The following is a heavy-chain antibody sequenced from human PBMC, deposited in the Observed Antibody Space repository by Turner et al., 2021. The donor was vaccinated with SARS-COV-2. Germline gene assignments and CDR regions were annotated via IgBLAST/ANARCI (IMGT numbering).Heavy chain of an antibody. CDR2: ISSSSSYI. CDR1: EFTFGSYI. CDR3: ARGSPGEDFYYYGMGV. Sequence: EEQLVESGGGLVKPGGALRLSCSASEFTFGSYIMNWVRPAPGKGLEWVSSISSSSSYIYYADSVKGRFTISRDNAKDSLYLQMNSLRAEDTAVYYCARGSPGEDFYYYGMGVWGQGTTVTVSS. J-gene: IGHJ6*02. V-gene: IGHV3-21*01. D-gene: IGHD1-1*01.